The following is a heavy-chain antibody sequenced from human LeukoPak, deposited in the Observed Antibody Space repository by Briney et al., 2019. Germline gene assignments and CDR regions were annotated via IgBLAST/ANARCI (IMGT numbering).Heavy chain of an antibody. CDR3: ARGFTTSSLWFDP. CDR2: INHSGTT. V-gene: IGHV4-34*01. D-gene: IGHD6-6*01. J-gene: IGHJ5*02. Sequence: SGTLSLTCGVHGGSFSGYHWTWIRQRPGKGLEWIGDINHSGTTHYSPPLKSRVTMSVDKSNNHFSLNLHAVTAADTGMYYCARGFTTSSLWFDPWGQGILVTVSS. CDR1: GGSFSGYH.